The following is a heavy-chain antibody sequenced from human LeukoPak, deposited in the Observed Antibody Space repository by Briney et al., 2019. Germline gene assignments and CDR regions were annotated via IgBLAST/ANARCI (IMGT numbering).Heavy chain of an antibody. CDR1: GGSISSYY. Sequence: KPSETLSLTCTVSGGSISSYYWSWIRQPAGRGLEWIGYIYYSGSTNYNPSLKSRVTISVDTSKNQFSLKLSSVTAADTAVYYCARVVAAAGTMYYYYMDVWGKGTTVTVSS. CDR3: ARVVAAAGTMYYYYMDV. J-gene: IGHJ6*03. CDR2: IYYSGST. D-gene: IGHD6-13*01. V-gene: IGHV4-59*01.